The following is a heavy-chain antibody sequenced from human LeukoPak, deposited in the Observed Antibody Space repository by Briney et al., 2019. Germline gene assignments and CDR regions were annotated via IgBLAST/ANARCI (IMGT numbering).Heavy chain of an antibody. V-gene: IGHV3-48*01. CDR3: AKDRVRTFDY. CDR2: ISDSSSTI. CDR1: GFTFSSYS. D-gene: IGHD1-1*01. Sequence: GGSLRLSCAASGFTFSSYSLNWIRQAPGKGLEWVSYISDSSSTIYYTDSVKGRFTISRDNAKSSLYLQMNSLRAEDTAVYYCAKDRVRTFDYWGQGTLVTVSS. J-gene: IGHJ4*02.